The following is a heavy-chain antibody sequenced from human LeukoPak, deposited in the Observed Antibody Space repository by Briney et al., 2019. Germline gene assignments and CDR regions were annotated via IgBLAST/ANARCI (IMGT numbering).Heavy chain of an antibody. CDR3: ARDFSLVSPTSGYSYGFDY. V-gene: IGHV3-30*02. D-gene: IGHD5-18*01. CDR2: IRYDGSNK. J-gene: IGHJ4*02. CDR1: GFTFSSYG. Sequence: GGSLRLSCAASGFTFSSYGMHWVRQAPGKGLEWVAFIRYDGSNKYYADSVKGRFTISRDNAKNSLYLQMNSLRAEDTAVYYCARDFSLVSPTSGYSYGFDYWGQGTLVTVSS.